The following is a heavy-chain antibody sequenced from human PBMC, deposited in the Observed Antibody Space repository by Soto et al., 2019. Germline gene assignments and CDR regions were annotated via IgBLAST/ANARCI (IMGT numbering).Heavy chain of an antibody. D-gene: IGHD6-13*01. V-gene: IGHV3-15*01. Sequence: LRLSCAASGFTFSNAWMSWVRQAPGKGLEWVGRIKSKTDGGTTDYAAPVKGRFTISRDDSKNTLYLQMNSLKTEDTAVYYCTTSSCPNHYYYYGMDVWGQGTTVTSP. J-gene: IGHJ6*02. CDR1: GFTFSNAW. CDR2: IKSKTDGGTT. CDR3: TTSSCPNHYYYYGMDV.